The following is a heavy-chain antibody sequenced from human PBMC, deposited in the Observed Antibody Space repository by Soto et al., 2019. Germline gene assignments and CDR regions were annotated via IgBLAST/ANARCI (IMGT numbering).Heavy chain of an antibody. Sequence: EVQLVESGGGLVQPGGSLRLSCEASAFTLSSYWMSWVRQAPGKGLEWVANIKPDGSEIYYVDSVKGRFTISRDNTKNSLYLQMSTLRPEDTAIYYCARDYEFGFDIWGQGTLVTVSS. CDR3: ARDYEFGFDI. J-gene: IGHJ3*02. CDR1: AFTLSSYW. V-gene: IGHV3-7*01. D-gene: IGHD3-22*01. CDR2: IKPDGSEI.